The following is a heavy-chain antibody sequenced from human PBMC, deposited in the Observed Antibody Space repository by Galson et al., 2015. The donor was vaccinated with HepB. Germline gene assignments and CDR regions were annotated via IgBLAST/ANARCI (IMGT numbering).Heavy chain of an antibody. CDR3: ARDLAYGTTFSYYYGTDV. CDR2: IYSGGNT. J-gene: IGHJ6*02. Sequence: SLRLPCAASGFTVSSNYLSWVRQAPGKGLERVSLIYSGGNTYYADSVKGRFTISRDNSKNTLYLQMNSLRAEDTAVYYCARDLAYGTTFSYYYGTDVWGQGTTVTVSS. CDR1: GFTVSSNY. V-gene: IGHV3-66*01. D-gene: IGHD1-1*01.